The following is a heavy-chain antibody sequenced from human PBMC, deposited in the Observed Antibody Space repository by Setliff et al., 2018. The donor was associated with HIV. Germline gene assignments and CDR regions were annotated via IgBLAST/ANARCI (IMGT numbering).Heavy chain of an antibody. Sequence: AGGSLRLSCAAPGFTFNFYTMNWVRQAPGKALEWVSSISPNSSQIYYADSVKDRFTISRDNVKNSLTLHMTSLRVDDSAVYYCANNWNCADWGQGTLVTVSS. CDR1: GFTFNFYT. V-gene: IGHV3-21*06. J-gene: IGHJ4*02. CDR2: ISPNSSQI. D-gene: IGHD1-1*01. CDR3: ANNWNCAD.